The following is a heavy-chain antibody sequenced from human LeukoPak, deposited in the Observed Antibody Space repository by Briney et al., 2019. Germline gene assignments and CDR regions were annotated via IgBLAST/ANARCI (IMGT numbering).Heavy chain of an antibody. J-gene: IGHJ6*03. D-gene: IGHD2-15*01. Sequence: ASVKVSCKASGYNFNAYAVSWVRQAPGQGLEWMGWISASSGNTKIAQRLQGRVTMTTDTSTSTAYMELRSLRSDDTAVYYCARGFGVVAATISYLYYYMDVWGKGTTVTVSS. CDR1: GYNFNAYA. CDR2: ISASSGNT. V-gene: IGHV1-18*01. CDR3: ARGFGVVAATISYLYYYMDV.